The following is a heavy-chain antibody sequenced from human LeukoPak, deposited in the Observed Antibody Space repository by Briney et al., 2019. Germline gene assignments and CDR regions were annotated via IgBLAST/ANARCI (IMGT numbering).Heavy chain of an antibody. CDR2: ISGDGVST. Sequence: GGSLRLSCVASGLPIGDFAMHWVRQAPGKGLEWVSLISGDGVSTFYADSVKGRFSISRDNSKNSLSLEMNSLRTEDTAMYYCARESGKFDYWGQGTLVTVSS. J-gene: IGHJ4*02. CDR1: GLPIGDFA. V-gene: IGHV3-43*02. CDR3: ARESGKFDY.